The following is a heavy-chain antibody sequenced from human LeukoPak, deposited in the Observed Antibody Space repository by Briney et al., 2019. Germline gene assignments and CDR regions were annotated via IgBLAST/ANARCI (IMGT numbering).Heavy chain of an antibody. CDR3: AKAFLDGSGSYPYFDY. CDR2: IWYDGSNK. Sequence: QPGRSLRLSCAASEFTFSSYGMHWVRQAPGKGLEWVAVIWYDGSNKYYADSVKGRFTISRDNSKNTLYLQMNSLRAEDTAVYYCAKAFLDGSGSYPYFDYWGQGTLVTVSS. J-gene: IGHJ4*02. CDR1: EFTFSSYG. D-gene: IGHD3-10*01. V-gene: IGHV3-33*06.